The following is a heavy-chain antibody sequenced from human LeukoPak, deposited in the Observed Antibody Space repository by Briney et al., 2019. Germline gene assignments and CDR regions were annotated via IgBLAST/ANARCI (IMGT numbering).Heavy chain of an antibody. V-gene: IGHV1-69*13. J-gene: IGHJ4*02. D-gene: IGHD5-24*01. Sequence: SVKVSCKASGGTFSSYAISWVRQAPGQGLEWTGGIIPIFGTANYAQKFQGRVTITADESTSTAYMELSSLRSEDTAVYYCASAVEMATTADYWGQGTLVAVSS. CDR1: GGTFSSYA. CDR2: IIPIFGTA. CDR3: ASAVEMATTADY.